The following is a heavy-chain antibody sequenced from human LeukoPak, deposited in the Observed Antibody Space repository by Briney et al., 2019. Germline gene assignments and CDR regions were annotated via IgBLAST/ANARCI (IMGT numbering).Heavy chain of an antibody. Sequence: GSSLRLSCAASGFPFSGSGMHWVRQAPGKGLEWVVIVWYDGSNQYYADSVKGRFTISRDNSKNTVDLQMNSLRVEDTAVYFCAKDKDTPATAQPQRGYFESWGQGTLVTVSA. CDR1: GFPFSGSG. CDR3: AKDKDTPATAQPQRGYFES. CDR2: VWYDGSNQ. V-gene: IGHV3-33*06. J-gene: IGHJ4*02. D-gene: IGHD2-21*02.